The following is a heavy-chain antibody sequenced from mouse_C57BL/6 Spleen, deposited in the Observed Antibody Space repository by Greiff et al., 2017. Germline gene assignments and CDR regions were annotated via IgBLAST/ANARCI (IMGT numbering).Heavy chain of an antibody. J-gene: IGHJ2*01. D-gene: IGHD5-5*01. CDR2: IDPENGDT. CDR1: GFNIKDDY. Sequence: EVKLQESGAELVRPGASVKLSCTASGFNIKDDYMHWVKQRPEQGLEWIGWIDPENGDTEYASKFQGKATITADTSSNTAYLQLSSLTSEDTAVYYCTTGGLPPFEYWGQGTTLTVSS. CDR3: TTGGLPPFEY. V-gene: IGHV14-4*01.